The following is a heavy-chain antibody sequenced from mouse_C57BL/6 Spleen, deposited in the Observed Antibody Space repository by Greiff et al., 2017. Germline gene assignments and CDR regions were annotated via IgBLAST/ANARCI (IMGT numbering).Heavy chain of an antibody. CDR2: IDPSDSET. J-gene: IGHJ1*03. Sequence: VQLQQPGAELVRPGSSVKLSCKASGYTFTSYWMHWVKQRPIQGLEWIGNIDPSDSETHYNQKFKDKATLTVDKSSSTAYMQLSSLTSEDSAVYYCARGVGDEYFDVWGTGTTVTVSS. V-gene: IGHV1-52*01. D-gene: IGHD1-1*02. CDR1: GYTFTSYW. CDR3: ARGVGDEYFDV.